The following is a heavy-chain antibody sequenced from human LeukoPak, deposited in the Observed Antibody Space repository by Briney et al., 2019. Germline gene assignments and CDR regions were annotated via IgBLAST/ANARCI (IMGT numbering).Heavy chain of an antibody. Sequence: SETLSLTCTVSGGSISGGGYYWSWIRQHPGKGLEWVGYIYYSGSTYYNPSLKSRVTISVDTSKNQFSLKLSSVTAADTAVYYCARESEVAVAGINWFDPWGQGTLVTVSS. V-gene: IGHV4-31*03. CDR3: ARESEVAVAGINWFDP. J-gene: IGHJ5*02. CDR1: GGSISGGGYY. CDR2: IYYSGST. D-gene: IGHD6-19*01.